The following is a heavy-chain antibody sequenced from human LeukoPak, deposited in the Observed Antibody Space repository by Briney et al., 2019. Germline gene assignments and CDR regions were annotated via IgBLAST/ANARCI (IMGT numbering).Heavy chain of an antibody. CDR3: ATGSDWYDF. D-gene: IGHD6-25*01. V-gene: IGHV4-59*01. Sequence: SETLSLTCTVSGGSINSYHWSWIRQPPGKELEWIGYVYYSGNTYYNPSLKSRVTMSVDTSKNQVSLKLTSVTAADTALYYCATGSDWYDFGGQGTLVSVSS. CDR2: VYYSGNT. CDR1: GGSINSYH. J-gene: IGHJ5*01.